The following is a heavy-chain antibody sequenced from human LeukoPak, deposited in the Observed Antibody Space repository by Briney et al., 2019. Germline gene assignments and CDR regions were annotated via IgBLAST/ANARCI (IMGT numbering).Heavy chain of an antibody. D-gene: IGHD4-17*01. CDR2: IKQDGSEK. Sequence: PGGSLRLSCAASGFTFSSYWMSWVRQAPGKGLEWVANIKQDGSEKYYVDSVKGRLTISRDNAKNSLYLQMNSLRAEDTAVYYCARDGPVTPSYYYYYGMDVWGQGTTVTVSS. V-gene: IGHV3-7*01. CDR3: ARDGPVTPSYYYYYGMDV. CDR1: GFTFSSYW. J-gene: IGHJ6*02.